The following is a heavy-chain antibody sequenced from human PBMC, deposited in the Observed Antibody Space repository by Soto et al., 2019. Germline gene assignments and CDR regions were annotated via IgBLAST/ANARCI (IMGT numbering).Heavy chain of an antibody. V-gene: IGHV3-33*01. Sequence: GGSLRLSCAASGFTFSSYGMHWVRQAPGKGLEWVAVIWYDGSNKYYADSVKGRFTISRDNSKNTLYLQMNSLRAEDTAVYYCASTPGIAAAGYNWFDPWGQGTLVTVSS. CDR2: IWYDGSNK. J-gene: IGHJ5*02. CDR1: GFTFSSYG. CDR3: ASTPGIAAAGYNWFDP. D-gene: IGHD6-13*01.